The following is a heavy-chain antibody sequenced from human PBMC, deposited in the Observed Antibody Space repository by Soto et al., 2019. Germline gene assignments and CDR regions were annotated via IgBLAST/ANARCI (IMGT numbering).Heavy chain of an antibody. CDR1: GYSFTSYW. D-gene: IGHD2-15*01. CDR2: VDPGDSYT. J-gene: IGHJ5*01. V-gene: IGHV5-10-1*01. Sequence: GESLKISCKGSGYSFTSYWISWVRQMPGKGLEWMGRVDPGDSYTNYSPSFQGHVSISADKSISTAYLQWSSLKASDTAMYYCASHKTRFQDIVDLRALVSWGQVTLVTVSS. CDR3: ASHKTRFQDIVDLRALVS.